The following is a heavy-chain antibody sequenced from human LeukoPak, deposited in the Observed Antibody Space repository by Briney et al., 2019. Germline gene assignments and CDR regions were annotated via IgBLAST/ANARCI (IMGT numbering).Heavy chain of an antibody. V-gene: IGHV2-5*02. CDR2: IYWDDDK. CDR1: GFSPSTSGVG. CDR3: AHGSSDYDFWSGYYCYFDW. D-gene: IGHD3-3*01. Sequence: SGPTLVNPTQTLTLTCTFSGFSPSTSGVGVGWIRQPPGKALEWLALIYWDDDKRYSPSLKSRLTITKDTSKNLVVLTMTNVDPVDTATYFCAHGSSDYDFWSGYYCYFDWWGQGTLVTVSS. J-gene: IGHJ4*02.